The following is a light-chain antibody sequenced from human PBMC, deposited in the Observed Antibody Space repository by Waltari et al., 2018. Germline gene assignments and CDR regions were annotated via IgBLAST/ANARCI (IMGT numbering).Light chain of an antibody. CDR3: SSYTSSTTAL. J-gene: IGLJ1*01. V-gene: IGLV2-14*03. CDR1: SRDIGNYNY. CDR2: DVS. Sequence: QSALTQPASVSGSPGQSITISCTGTSRDIGNYNYVSWYKQHPGKAPKLMIEDVSKRPSGVSNRFSGSKSGNTASLTISGLQAEDEADYYCSSYTSSTTALFGTGTRVTVL.